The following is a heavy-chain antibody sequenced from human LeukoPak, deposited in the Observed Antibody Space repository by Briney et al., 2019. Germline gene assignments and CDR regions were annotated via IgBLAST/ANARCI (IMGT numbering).Heavy chain of an antibody. V-gene: IGHV3-66*01. Sequence: GSLRLSCLVSGFTVSSNYMSWVRQTPGKGLEWVSVIYSGGTTKYADSVKGRFTIYRDTSKNTLYLQMNSLRVEDTAVYYCASKLTTGSWGQGTLVTVSS. CDR3: ASKLTTGS. D-gene: IGHD4-17*01. J-gene: IGHJ5*02. CDR1: GFTVSSNY. CDR2: IYSGGTT.